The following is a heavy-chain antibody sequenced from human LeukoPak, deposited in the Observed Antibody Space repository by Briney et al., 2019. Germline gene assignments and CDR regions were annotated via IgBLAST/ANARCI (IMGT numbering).Heavy chain of an antibody. D-gene: IGHD3-9*01. CDR3: AKDPTSVGGRHDWLLDS. CDR1: GFALSSHW. CDR2: IGFGDDSA. J-gene: IGHJ5*02. V-gene: IGHV3-23*01. Sequence: GGSLRLSCAASGFALSSHWMTWVRQAPGKGLEWVSTIGFGDDSAYYADSVKGRFTISRDNSKNTLYLQMNYLRAEDTAVYYCAKDPTSVGGRHDWLLDSWGQGTLVTVSS.